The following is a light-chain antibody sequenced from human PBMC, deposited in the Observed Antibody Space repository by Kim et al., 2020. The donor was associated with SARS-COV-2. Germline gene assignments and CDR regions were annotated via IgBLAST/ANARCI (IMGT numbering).Light chain of an antibody. J-gene: IGKJ2*01. V-gene: IGKV3-20*01. Sequence: EIVLTQSPGTLSLSPGERATLSCRASQSVSSSSLAWYLQKPGQAPRLLIYGASSRATGIPDRFSGSGSGTDFTLTVSRLEPEDFAVYYWQQYEGSYRYTFGKGNKLEI. CDR1: QSVSSSS. CDR3: QQYEGSYRYT. CDR2: GAS.